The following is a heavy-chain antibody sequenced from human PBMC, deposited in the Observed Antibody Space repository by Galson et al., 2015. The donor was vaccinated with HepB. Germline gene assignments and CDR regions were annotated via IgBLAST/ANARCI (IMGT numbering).Heavy chain of an antibody. Sequence: SCKASGYLFTNFGISWVRQAPGQGLEWMGWISGYNGNTNYAQKLQGRFTMTTDTSTSTAYMDLRSLRSDDTAVYYCARGWELDYWGQGTLVTVSS. CDR3: ARGWELDY. V-gene: IGHV1-18*01. CDR2: ISGYNGNT. CDR1: GYLFTNFG. D-gene: IGHD1-26*01. J-gene: IGHJ4*02.